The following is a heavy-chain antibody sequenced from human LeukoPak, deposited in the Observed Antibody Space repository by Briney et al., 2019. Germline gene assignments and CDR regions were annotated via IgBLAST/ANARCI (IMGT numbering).Heavy chain of an antibody. Sequence: GGSLRLSCTGAGFTFGDYAMTWVRQAPGKGLEWVGRIKRKSDGGTTDYTAPVKGRFTISRDDSKNTLYLQMNSLKSEDTAVYYCTTELDIRPNHYWGQGTLVTVSS. V-gene: IGHV3-15*01. CDR3: TTELDIRPNHY. CDR2: IKRKSDGGTT. D-gene: IGHD3-22*01. CDR1: GFTFGDYA. J-gene: IGHJ4*02.